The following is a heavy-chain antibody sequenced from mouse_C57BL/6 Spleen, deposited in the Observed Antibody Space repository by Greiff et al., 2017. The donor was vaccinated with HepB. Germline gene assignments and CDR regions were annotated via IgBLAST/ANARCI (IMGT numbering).Heavy chain of an antibody. CDR3: VWDGAWFAY. V-gene: IGHV10-1*01. D-gene: IGHD4-1*01. J-gene: IGHJ3*01. CDR1: GFSFNTYA. CDR2: IRSKSNNYAT. Sequence: DVMLVESGGGLVQPKGSLKLSCAASGFSFNTYAMNWVRQAPGKGLEWVARIRSKSNNYATYYADSVKDRFTISRDDSESMLYLQMNNLKAEDTAMYYWVWDGAWFAYWGQGTLVTVSA.